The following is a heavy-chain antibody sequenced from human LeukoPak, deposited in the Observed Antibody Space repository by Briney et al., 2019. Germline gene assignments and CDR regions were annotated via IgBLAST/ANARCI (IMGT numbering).Heavy chain of an antibody. Sequence: GGSLRLSCAASGFTFNSYAMAWVRQAPGKGLEWVSVIGRSGGDIQYVDSVKGRFTISRDNPKNTLYLQMNSLRAEDTAVYYCAKTPLKYGNFDYWGQGTLVTVSS. D-gene: IGHD2-2*01. CDR3: AKTPLKYGNFDY. CDR1: GFTFNSYA. V-gene: IGHV3-23*01. J-gene: IGHJ4*02. CDR2: IGRSGGDI.